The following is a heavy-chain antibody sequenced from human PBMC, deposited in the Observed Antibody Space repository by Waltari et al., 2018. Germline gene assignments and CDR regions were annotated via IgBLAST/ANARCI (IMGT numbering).Heavy chain of an antibody. V-gene: IGHV3-7*01. CDR1: GFTFGSFW. CDR2: IKQEGSEE. Sequence: VQLVQSGGGLVQPGGSQRLSCIGSGFTFGSFWMSWVRQAPGKGLGWVANIKQEGSEEYYVDSVKGRFTIARDNAKKSLYLQMNSLRVEDTAVYYCARPPPGVVADAYDYWGQGTLVTVSS. J-gene: IGHJ4*02. D-gene: IGHD2-15*01. CDR3: ARPPPGVVADAYDY.